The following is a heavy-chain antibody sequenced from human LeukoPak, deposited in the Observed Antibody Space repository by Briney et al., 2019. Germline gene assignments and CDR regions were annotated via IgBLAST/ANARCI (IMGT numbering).Heavy chain of an antibody. CDR1: GGSISSGGYS. V-gene: IGHV4-30-2*01. CDR3: ARCPPTYYDFWSGYYSDAFDI. CDR2: INHSGST. D-gene: IGHD3-3*01. J-gene: IGHJ3*02. Sequence: SETLSLTCAVSGGSISSGGYSWSWIRQPPGKGLEWIGYINHSGSTNYNPSLKSRVTISVDTSKNQFSLKLSSVTAADTAVYYCARCPPTYYDFWSGYYSDAFDIWGQGTMVTVSS.